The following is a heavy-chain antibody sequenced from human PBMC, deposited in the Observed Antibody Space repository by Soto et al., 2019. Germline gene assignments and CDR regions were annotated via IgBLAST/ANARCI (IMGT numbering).Heavy chain of an antibody. CDR3: ARASGGSYDDSVDS. J-gene: IGHJ4*02. CDR2: ISHSGSTT. V-gene: IGHV3-48*03. Sequence: PGGSLRLSCAASGFTFSDYEMNWVRQAPGKGLEWVSYISHSGSTTYYADSVKGRFTISRDDAEKSVYLQMNSLRAEDSAIYYWARASGGSYDDSVDSCGQGSLVTVSS. CDR1: GFTFSDYE. D-gene: IGHD2-15*01.